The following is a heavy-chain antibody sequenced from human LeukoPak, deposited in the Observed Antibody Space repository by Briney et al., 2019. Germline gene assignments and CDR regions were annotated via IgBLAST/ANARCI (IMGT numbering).Heavy chain of an antibody. J-gene: IGHJ6*03. CDR2: IYTGGST. Sequence: RGSLRLSCAASGFTVSSNYMSWVRQAPGKGLEWVSLIYTGGSTYYADSVKGRFTISRDNSKNTLYLQMNSLSAEDTGVYYCARSLYGDYYYYMDVRGKGTTVTISS. D-gene: IGHD4-17*01. CDR1: GFTVSSNY. V-gene: IGHV3-53*01. CDR3: ARSLYGDYYYYMDV.